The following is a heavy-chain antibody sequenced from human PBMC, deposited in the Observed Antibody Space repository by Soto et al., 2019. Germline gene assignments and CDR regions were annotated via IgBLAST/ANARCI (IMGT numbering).Heavy chain of an antibody. CDR2: ISSNGNT. V-gene: IGHV4-4*07. D-gene: IGHD6-19*01. J-gene: IGHJ4*02. Sequence: SETLSLTCTVSDGSISCNFSTWIRQPAGKGLEWIGRISSNGNTDYNPSLKSRVTMSIDTSKNHFSLDLIPVTASDTAIYYCAREVWVAGLLYYFDFWGQGTLVTVSS. CDR3: AREVWVAGLLYYFDF. CDR1: DGSISCNF.